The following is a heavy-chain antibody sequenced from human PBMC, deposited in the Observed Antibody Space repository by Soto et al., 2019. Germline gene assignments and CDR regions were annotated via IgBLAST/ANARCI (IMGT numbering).Heavy chain of an antibody. CDR1: GGSVSTGMKY. J-gene: IGHJ6*02. CDR3: MKAHESGDFLGMSV. Sequence: SETLSLTCTVSGGSVSTGMKYWGWVRQPPGKALEFIGYMYKTGETLLNSSLKSRVTLSMETSKNQLSLTLSSVTAADTAVYFCMKAHESGDFLGMSVWGPGTTVTVSS. D-gene: IGHD3-10*01. CDR2: MYKTGET. V-gene: IGHV4-61*01.